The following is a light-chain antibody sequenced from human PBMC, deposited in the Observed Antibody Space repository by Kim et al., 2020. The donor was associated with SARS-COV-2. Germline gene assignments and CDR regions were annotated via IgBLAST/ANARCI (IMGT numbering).Light chain of an antibody. CDR1: SSNIGSNY. CDR2: RNN. Sequence: QSVLTQPPSASGIPGQRVTISCSGSSSNIGSNYVYWYQQLPGTAPKLLIYRNNQRPSGVPDRFSGSKSGTSASLAISGLRSEDEADYYCAAWDDSLSALFGGGTKLTVL. J-gene: IGLJ2*01. CDR3: AAWDDSLSAL. V-gene: IGLV1-47*01.